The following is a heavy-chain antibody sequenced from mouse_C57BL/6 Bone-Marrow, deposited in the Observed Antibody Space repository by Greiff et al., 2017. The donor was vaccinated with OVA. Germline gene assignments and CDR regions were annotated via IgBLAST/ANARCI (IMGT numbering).Heavy chain of an antibody. CDR2: ISNGGGST. V-gene: IGHV5-12*01. D-gene: IGHD1-1*01. J-gene: IGHJ4*01. CDR1: GFTFSDYY. CDR3: ARGLTGDY. Sequence: EVQRVESGGGLVQPGGSLKLSCAASGFTFSDYYMYWVRQTPEKRLEWVAYISNGGGSTYYPDTVKGRFTISRDNAKNTLYLQMSRLKSEDTAMYYCARGLTGDYWGQGTSVTVSS.